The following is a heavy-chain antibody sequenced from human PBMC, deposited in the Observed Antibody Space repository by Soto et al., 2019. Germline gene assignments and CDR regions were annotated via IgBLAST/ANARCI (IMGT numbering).Heavy chain of an antibody. CDR1: GFSLSTSGVG. D-gene: IGHD3-10*01. V-gene: IGHV2-5*02. J-gene: IGHJ4*02. CDR2: IYWDDDK. Sequence: QITLKESGPTLVKPTQTLTLTCTFSGFSLSTSGVGVGWIRHPPGKALEWLALIYWDDDKRYSPSLKSRLTITKDTSKNQVVLTMTNMDPVDTATYYCAHTRITMVRGAKPSYYFDYWGQGTLVTVSS. CDR3: AHTRITMVRGAKPSYYFDY.